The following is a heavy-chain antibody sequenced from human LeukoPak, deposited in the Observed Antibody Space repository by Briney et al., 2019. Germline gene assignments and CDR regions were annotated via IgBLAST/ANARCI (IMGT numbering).Heavy chain of an antibody. Sequence: GGSLRLSCAASGFTFSDYYMSWIRQAPGKGLEWVSYISSSGSTIYYADSVKGRFTISRDNAKNSLYLQMNSLRAEDTAVYYCASPSYDFWSGFYYWGQGTLVTVSS. J-gene: IGHJ4*02. CDR1: GFTFSDYY. CDR3: ASPSYDFWSGFYY. CDR2: ISSSGSTI. V-gene: IGHV3-11*04. D-gene: IGHD3-3*01.